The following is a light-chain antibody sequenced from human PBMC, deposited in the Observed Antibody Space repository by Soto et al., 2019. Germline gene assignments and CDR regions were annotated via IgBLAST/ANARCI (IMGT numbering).Light chain of an antibody. J-gene: IGKJ4*01. CDR2: GAS. V-gene: IGKV3-20*01. Sequence: EIVLTQSPGTLSLSRGERATLSCRASEGVSENYLDWYQKRCGQAPRLVIYGASSRARAVPARFSGSGSGADFTLTISRLEPDDFAVYYCQQYDSSPLTFGGGTKVEIK. CDR3: QQYDSSPLT. CDR1: EGVSENY.